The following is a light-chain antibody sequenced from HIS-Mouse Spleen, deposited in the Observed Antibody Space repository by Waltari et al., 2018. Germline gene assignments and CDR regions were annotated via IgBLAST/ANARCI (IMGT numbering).Light chain of an antibody. Sequence: SYELTQPPSVSVSPGQTASITCSGDKLGDKYACWSQQKPGQSPVLVIYQASKRPSGIPERFSGSNSGNTATLTISGTQAMDEADYYCQAWDSSTVVFGGGTKLTVL. CDR2: QAS. J-gene: IGLJ2*01. CDR1: KLGDKY. CDR3: QAWDSSTVV. V-gene: IGLV3-1*01.